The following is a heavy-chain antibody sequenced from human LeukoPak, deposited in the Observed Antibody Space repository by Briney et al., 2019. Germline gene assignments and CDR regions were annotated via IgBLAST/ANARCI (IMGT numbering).Heavy chain of an antibody. J-gene: IGHJ4*02. Sequence: AGVTVSYTGSGYTFTIYGISWVRQAPGQGREWVGWISAYNGNTNYAQKLQGRVTMTTDTSTSTAYMELRSLRSDDTAVYYCARGLPFTIFGNGIGPADYWGQGTLVTVSS. D-gene: IGHD3-3*01. CDR2: ISAYNGNT. V-gene: IGHV1-18*01. CDR3: ARGLPFTIFGNGIGPADY. CDR1: GYTFTIYG.